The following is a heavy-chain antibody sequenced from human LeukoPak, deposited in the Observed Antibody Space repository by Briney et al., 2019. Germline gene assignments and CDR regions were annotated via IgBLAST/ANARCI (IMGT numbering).Heavy chain of an antibody. CDR3: AREPYDSSGYYSQYFQH. D-gene: IGHD3-22*01. V-gene: IGHV3-74*01. Sequence: GGSLRLSCAASGFTFTTYWMHWVRQAPGKGLVWVSHINSDGSITSYADSVKGRFTISRDNAKNMLYLQVNSLRAEDTAVYYCAREPYDSSGYYSQYFQHWGQGTLVTVSS. CDR2: INSDGSIT. J-gene: IGHJ1*01. CDR1: GFTFTTYW.